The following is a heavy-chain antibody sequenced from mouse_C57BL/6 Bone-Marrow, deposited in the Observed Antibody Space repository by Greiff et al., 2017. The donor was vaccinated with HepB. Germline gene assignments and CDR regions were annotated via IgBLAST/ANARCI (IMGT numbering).Heavy chain of an antibody. CDR3: ERDGYDGTWFAY. CDR2: IYPGGGYT. D-gene: IGHD2-2*01. CDR1: GYTFTNYW. J-gene: IGHJ3*01. V-gene: IGHV1-63*01. Sequence: QVQLQQSGAELVRPGTSVKMSCKASGYTFTNYWIGWVKQRPGHGLEWIGDIYPGGGYTNYNEKFKGKATLTEDKSSSTAYMQFSSLTSEDSAIYYCERDGYDGTWFAYWGQGTLVTVSA.